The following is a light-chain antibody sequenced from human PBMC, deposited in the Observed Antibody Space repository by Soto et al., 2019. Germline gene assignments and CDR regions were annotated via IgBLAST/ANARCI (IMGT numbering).Light chain of an antibody. CDR1: QNVNSN. V-gene: IGKV3-15*01. Sequence: EIVMTQSPATWSVSPWERATLSCVASQNVNSNLAWYQQKPGQPPRLLIYGAYTRATGVPARFSGSGSGTEFTLTISSLQSEDFAVYYCQQYNNWPPWTFGQGTKVDI. CDR3: QQYNNWPPWT. CDR2: GAY. J-gene: IGKJ1*01.